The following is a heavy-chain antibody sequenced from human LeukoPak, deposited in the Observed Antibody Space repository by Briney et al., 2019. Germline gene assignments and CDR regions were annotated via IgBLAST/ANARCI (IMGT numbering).Heavy chain of an antibody. CDR3: ARTIVGATGIFDY. V-gene: IGHV4-34*01. CDR1: GGSFSGYY. Sequence: PSETLSLTCAVYGGSFSGYYWSWIRQPPGKGLEWIGEINHSGSTNYNPSLKSRVTISVDTSKNQFSLKLSSVTAADTAVYYCARTIVGATGIFDYWGQGTLVTVSS. D-gene: IGHD1-26*01. J-gene: IGHJ4*02. CDR2: INHSGST.